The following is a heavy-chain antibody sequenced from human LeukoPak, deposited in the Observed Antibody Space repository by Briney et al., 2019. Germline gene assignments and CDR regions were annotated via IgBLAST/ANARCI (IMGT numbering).Heavy chain of an antibody. Sequence: SETLSLTCTVSGGSISSSSYYWGWIRQPPGKGLEWIGSIYYSGSTYYNPSLKSRVTISVDTSKNQFSLKLSSVTAADTAVYYCARVAGEPDYYYYYMDVWGKGTTVTVSS. CDR3: ARVAGEPDYYYYYMDV. D-gene: IGHD6-13*01. CDR1: GGSISSSSYY. J-gene: IGHJ6*03. V-gene: IGHV4-39*01. CDR2: IYYSGST.